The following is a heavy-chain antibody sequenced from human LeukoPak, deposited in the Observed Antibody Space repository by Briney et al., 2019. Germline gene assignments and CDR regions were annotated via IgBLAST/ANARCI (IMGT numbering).Heavy chain of an antibody. CDR1: GYTFTGYY. V-gene: IGHV1-2*02. CDR2: INPNSGGT. D-gene: IGHD3-16*01. J-gene: IGHJ3*02. Sequence: ASVKVSCKASGYTFTGYYMHWVRQAPGQGLEWMGWINPNSGGTNYAQKFQGRVTMTGDTSISTAYMELSRLRSDDTAVYYCARGGSDYDYVWGSGAFDIWGQGTMVTVSS. CDR3: ARGGSDYDYVWGSGAFDI.